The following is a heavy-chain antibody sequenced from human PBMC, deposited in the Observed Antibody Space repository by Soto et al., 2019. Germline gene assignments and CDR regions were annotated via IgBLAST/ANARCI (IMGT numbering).Heavy chain of an antibody. J-gene: IGHJ5*02. CDR3: ARSSGGNFGIIIEGTNWFGS. V-gene: IGHV1-46*01. CDR2: INPRGGST. D-gene: IGHD3-3*01. Sequence: GASVKVSCKAPADTFTSYYLNWVRQAPGQGLEWMGVINPRGGSTKFAQKFQGRVTMTRDTSRSTVYMELRSLTSEDTAVYYCARSSGGNFGIIIEGTNWFGSWGQGTLVTVSS. CDR1: ADTFTSYY.